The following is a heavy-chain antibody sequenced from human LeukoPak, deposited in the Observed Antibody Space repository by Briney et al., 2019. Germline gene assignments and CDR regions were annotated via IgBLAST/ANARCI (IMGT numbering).Heavy chain of an antibody. D-gene: IGHD2-15*01. J-gene: IGHJ4*02. V-gene: IGHV1-46*01. CDR2: INPSGGST. CDR1: GYTFTSYY. Sequence: ASVKVSCKASGYTFTSYYMHWVRQAPGQELEWMGIINPSGGSTSYAQKFQGRVTMTRDTSTSTVYMELSSLRSEDTAVYYCARGHPGYCSGGSCYGFPYYFDYWGQGTLVTVSS. CDR3: ARGHPGYCSGGSCYGFPYYFDY.